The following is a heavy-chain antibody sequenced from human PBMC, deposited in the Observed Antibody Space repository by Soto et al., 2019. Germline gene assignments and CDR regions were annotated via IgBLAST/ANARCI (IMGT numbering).Heavy chain of an antibody. CDR1: GFTFSSYA. D-gene: IGHD5-12*01. Sequence: GSLRLSCSAAGFTFSSYAMHWVRQAPGKGLEWVSYISSSGSTIYYADSVKGRFTISRDNAKNSLYLQMNSLRAEDTAVYYCARLGYPFDYWGQGNLVTVSS. V-gene: IGHV3-48*03. J-gene: IGHJ4*02. CDR3: ARLGYPFDY. CDR2: ISSSGSTI.